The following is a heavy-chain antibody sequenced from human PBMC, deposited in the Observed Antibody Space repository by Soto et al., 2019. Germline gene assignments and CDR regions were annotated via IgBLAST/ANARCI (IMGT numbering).Heavy chain of an antibody. D-gene: IGHD3-10*01. Sequence: QVQLVQSGAEVKKPGSSVKVSCKASGGTFSSYASSWVRQAPGQGLEWMGGIIPIFGTANYAQKFQGRVTITADESTSTAYMELSSLRSEDTAVYYCARATLDGSGYYYYYGMDVWGQGTTVTVSS. J-gene: IGHJ6*02. V-gene: IGHV1-69*01. CDR3: ARATLDGSGYYYYYGMDV. CDR2: IIPIFGTA. CDR1: GGTFSSYA.